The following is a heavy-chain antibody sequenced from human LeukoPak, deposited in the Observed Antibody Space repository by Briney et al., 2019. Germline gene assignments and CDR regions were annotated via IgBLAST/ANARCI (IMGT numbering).Heavy chain of an antibody. Sequence: SETLSLTCTVSGGSISSYYWSWIRQPPGKGLEWIGYIYYSGSTNYNPSLKSRVTISVDTFKNQFSLKLSSVTAADTAVYYCARSVVATSPLGYWGQGTLVTVSS. CDR2: IYYSGST. CDR3: ARSVVATSPLGY. D-gene: IGHD5-12*01. J-gene: IGHJ4*02. CDR1: GGSISSYY. V-gene: IGHV4-59*01.